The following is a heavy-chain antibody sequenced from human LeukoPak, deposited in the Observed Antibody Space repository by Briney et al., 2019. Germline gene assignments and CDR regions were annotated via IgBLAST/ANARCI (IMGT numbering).Heavy chain of an antibody. V-gene: IGHV3-30*02. CDR1: GFTFSSNG. CDR3: AKGIGSYYDY. Sequence: GGSLRLSCVASGFTFSSNGMHWVRQAPGKGLEWVTFIQYDGSKKYYADSVKGRFTISRDNSKSTLYLEMNSLRAEDTAVYYCAKGIGSYYDYWGQGILVTVSS. CDR2: IQYDGSKK. D-gene: IGHD3-10*01. J-gene: IGHJ4*02.